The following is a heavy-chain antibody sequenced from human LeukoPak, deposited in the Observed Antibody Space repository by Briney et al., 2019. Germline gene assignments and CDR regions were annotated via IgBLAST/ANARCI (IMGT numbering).Heavy chain of an antibody. V-gene: IGHV1-8*01. CDR2: MNPNSGNT. CDR3: ARGGRGVVINVSGY. J-gene: IGHJ4*02. Sequence: GASVKVSCKASGYTFTSYDINWVRQATGQGLEWMGWMNPNSGNTGYAQKFQGRVTMTRNTSISTAYMEPSRLRSDDTAVYYCARGGRGVVINVSGYWGQGTLVTVSS. CDR1: GYTFTSYD. D-gene: IGHD3-22*01.